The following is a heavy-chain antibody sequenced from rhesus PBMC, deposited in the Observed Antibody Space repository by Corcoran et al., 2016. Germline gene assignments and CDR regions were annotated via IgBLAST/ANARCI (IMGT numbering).Heavy chain of an antibody. CDR1: GGSISSNW. Sequence: QLQLQESGPGLVKPSETMSLSCAVSGGSISSNWWSWIRTPPGKGLEWIGSISGSGGSTSQNPSRKSLVNIATDTSKNQLSLMLISVTAAYTAVYYCSRTAAGTVDYWGQGVLVTVSS. CDR2: ISGSGGST. V-gene: IGHV4-173*01. D-gene: IGHD5-24*01. J-gene: IGHJ4*01. CDR3: SRTAAGTVDY.